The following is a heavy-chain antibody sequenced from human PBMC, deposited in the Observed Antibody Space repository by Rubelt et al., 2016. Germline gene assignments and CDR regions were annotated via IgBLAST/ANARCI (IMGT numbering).Heavy chain of an antibody. CDR1: GYTFTSYG. V-gene: IGHV1-46*01. J-gene: IGHJ5*02. CDR3: ARDEEWLATRGFQNWFDP. Sequence: QVQLVQSGAEVKKPGASVKVSCKASGYTFTSYGISWVRQAPGQGLEWMGIINPSGGSTSYAQKFQGRVTMTRDTSTSTVYMELRSLRSDDTAVYYCARDEEWLATRGFQNWFDPWGQGTLVTVSS. CDR2: INPSGGST. D-gene: IGHD6-19*01.